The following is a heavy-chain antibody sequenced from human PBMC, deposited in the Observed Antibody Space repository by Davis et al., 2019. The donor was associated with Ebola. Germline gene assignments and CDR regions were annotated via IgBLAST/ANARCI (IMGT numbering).Heavy chain of an antibody. J-gene: IGHJ4*02. D-gene: IGHD3-16*01. CDR3: ARDFQGLSY. V-gene: IGHV3-7*01. Sequence: GESLKISCAASGFTFSSYWMSWVRQAPGKGLEWVANIKQDGREKYYVDSVKGRFTISRDNAKNTLYLQMNSLRAEDTAVYYCARDFQGLSYWGQGTLVTVSS. CDR2: IKQDGREK. CDR1: GFTFSSYW.